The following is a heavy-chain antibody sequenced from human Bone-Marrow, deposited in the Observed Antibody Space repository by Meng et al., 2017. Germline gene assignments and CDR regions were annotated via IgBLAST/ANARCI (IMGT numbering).Heavy chain of an antibody. CDR3: TWDDKAVSDY. J-gene: IGHJ4*02. V-gene: IGHV3-15*01. Sequence: EVHLVESGGDLLKAGGSLGLSCAASGFYFNNAWMSWVRQAPGKGLEWVGRIKSNTDGGTAEYAAPVTGRFTISRDDSKSTLYLQMSGLRIDDTGVYYCTWDDKAVSDYWGQGTLVTVSS. D-gene: IGHD1-26*01. CDR1: GFYFNNAW. CDR2: IKSNTDGGTA.